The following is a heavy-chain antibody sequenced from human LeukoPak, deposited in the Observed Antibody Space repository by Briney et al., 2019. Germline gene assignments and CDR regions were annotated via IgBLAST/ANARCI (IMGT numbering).Heavy chain of an antibody. CDR2: ISGSGGST. CDR1: GFTFSSYA. CDR3: AREPGYCSGSSCYYFEN. J-gene: IGHJ4*02. V-gene: IGHV3-23*01. Sequence: GGSLRLSCAASGFTFSSYAMNWVRQAPGKGLEWVSAISGSGGSTYYADSVKGRFTISRNNSKNTLYLQMNSLRAEDTAVYYCAREPGYCSGSSCYYFENWGQGTLVTVSS. D-gene: IGHD2-15*01.